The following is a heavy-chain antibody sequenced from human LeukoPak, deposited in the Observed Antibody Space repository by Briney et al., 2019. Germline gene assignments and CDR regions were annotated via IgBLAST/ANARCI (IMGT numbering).Heavy chain of an antibody. D-gene: IGHD3-10*02. CDR3: ARVFGVEFDY. CDR2: FGAGISGI. J-gene: IGHJ4*02. V-gene: IGHV3-48*02. CDR1: GFTCSNAW. Sequence: GGSLRLSCVASGFTCSNAWMSWVRQAPGKGLEWISYFGAGISGIYYADSVKGRFTISRDNAKNSLYLQMNSLRDEDTAVYYCARVFGVEFDYWGRGTLVTVSS.